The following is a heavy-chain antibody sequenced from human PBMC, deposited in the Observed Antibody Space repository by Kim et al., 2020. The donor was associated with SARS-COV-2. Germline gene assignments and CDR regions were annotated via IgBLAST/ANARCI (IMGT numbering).Heavy chain of an antibody. CDR3: AKDPFESSGWYSYFDY. CDR1: GFTFSSYA. CDR2: ISGSGGST. J-gene: IGHJ4*02. D-gene: IGHD6-19*01. V-gene: IGHV3-23*01. Sequence: GGSLRLSCAASGFTFSSYAMSWVRQAPGKGLEWVSAISGSGGSTYYADSVKGRFTISRDNSKNTLYLQMNSLRAEDTAVYYCAKDPFESSGWYSYFDYWGQGTLVTVSS.